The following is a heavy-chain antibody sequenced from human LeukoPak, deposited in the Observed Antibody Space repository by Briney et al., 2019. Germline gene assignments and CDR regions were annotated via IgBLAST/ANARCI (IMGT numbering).Heavy chain of an antibody. J-gene: IGHJ5*02. CDR2: INPENGGT. Sequence: ASVKVSCKASGYTFTHYYVYWVRQAPGQGLEWMGWINPENGGTRYAQKFQGWVTVSRDTSISTAYMELSTLKSDDTAVYYCARGRGVTTAGTSWFDPWGQGTLVIVSS. CDR3: ARGRGVTTAGTSWFDP. CDR1: GYTFTHYY. D-gene: IGHD6-13*01. V-gene: IGHV1-2*04.